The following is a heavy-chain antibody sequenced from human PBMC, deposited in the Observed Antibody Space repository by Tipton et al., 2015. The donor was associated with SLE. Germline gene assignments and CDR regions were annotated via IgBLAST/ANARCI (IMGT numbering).Heavy chain of an antibody. J-gene: IGHJ4*02. D-gene: IGHD3-10*01. CDR2: INHSGST. V-gene: IGHV4-34*01. CDR1: GASFSGYY. CDR3: ARGGRGAKTDY. Sequence: TLSLTCAVSGASFSGYYWSWIRQPPGKGLEWIGEINHSGSTNYNPSLKSRVTISVDTSKNQFSLKVSSVTAADTAVYYCARGGRGAKTDYWGQGTLVTVSS.